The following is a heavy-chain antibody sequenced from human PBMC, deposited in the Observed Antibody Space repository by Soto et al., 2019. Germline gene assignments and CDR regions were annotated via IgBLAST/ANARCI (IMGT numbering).Heavy chain of an antibody. Sequence: EVQLLESGGGLVQPGGSLRLSCAASGFTFSSYAMSWVRQAPGKGLEWVSAISGSGGSTYYADPVKGRFTISRDNSKHTLYLQMNSLRAEDTAVYYCAKGPYYYDSSGYAEYFQHWGQGTLVTVSS. CDR3: AKGPYYYDSSGYAEYFQH. J-gene: IGHJ1*01. D-gene: IGHD3-22*01. CDR2: ISGSGGST. CDR1: GFTFSSYA. V-gene: IGHV3-23*01.